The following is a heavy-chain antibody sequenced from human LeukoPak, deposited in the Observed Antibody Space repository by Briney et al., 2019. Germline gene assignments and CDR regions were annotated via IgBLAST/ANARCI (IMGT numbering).Heavy chain of an antibody. Sequence: ASVKVSCKASGYTFTSYYIHWVRQAPGQELEWMGIINPGVGSTTYAQKFQGRVTMTRDTSTSTVYMELSSLRSEDTAVYYCARDRVMGGTTTREYWGQGTLVTVSS. J-gene: IGHJ4*02. CDR2: INPGVGST. V-gene: IGHV1-46*01. CDR1: GYTFTSYY. D-gene: IGHD1-7*01. CDR3: ARDRVMGGTTTREY.